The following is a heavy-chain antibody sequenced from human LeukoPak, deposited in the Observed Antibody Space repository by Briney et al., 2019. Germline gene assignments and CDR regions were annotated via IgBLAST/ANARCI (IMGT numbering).Heavy chain of an antibody. V-gene: IGHV3-48*03. J-gene: IGHJ6*02. CDR2: ISSSGSTI. CDR1: GFTFSSYE. CDR3: AREGDYYYYGMDV. Sequence: PGGSLRLSRAASGFTFSSYEMNWVRQAPGKGLEWVSYISSSGSTIYYADSVKGRFTISRDNAKNSLYLQTNSLRAEDTAVYYCAREGDYYYYGMDVWGQGTTVTVSS.